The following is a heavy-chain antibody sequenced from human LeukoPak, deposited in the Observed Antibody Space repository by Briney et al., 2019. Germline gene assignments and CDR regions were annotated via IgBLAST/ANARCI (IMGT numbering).Heavy chain of an antibody. CDR1: DGSFSGYY. CDR3: ARRSQWLVRAFDY. J-gene: IGHJ4*02. V-gene: IGHV4-34*01. D-gene: IGHD6-19*01. CDR2: INHSGST. Sequence: SETLSLTCAVYDGSFSGYYWSWIRQPPGKGLEWIGEINHSGSTNYNPSLKSRVTISVDTSKNQFSLKLSSVTAADTAVYYCARRSQWLVRAFDYWGQGTLVTVSS.